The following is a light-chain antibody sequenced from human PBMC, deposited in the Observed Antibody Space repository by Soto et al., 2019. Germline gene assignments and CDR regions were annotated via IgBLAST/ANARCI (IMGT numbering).Light chain of an antibody. J-gene: IGKJ3*01. CDR1: QXVLYSSNNKNY. V-gene: IGKV4-1*01. CDR3: QQYYNTPFT. Sequence: DIVMTQSPDSLAXSLGXXXTXXXXSXQXVLYSSNNKNYLAWYQQKPGQPPKLLIYWASTRESGVPDRFSGSGSGTDFTLTISSLQAEDVAVYYCQQYYNTPFTFGPGTKVDIK. CDR2: WAS.